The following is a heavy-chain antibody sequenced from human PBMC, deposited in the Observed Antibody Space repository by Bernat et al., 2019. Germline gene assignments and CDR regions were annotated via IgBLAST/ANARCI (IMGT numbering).Heavy chain of an antibody. CDR2: INSDGSST. J-gene: IGHJ6*03. V-gene: IGHV3-74*01. D-gene: IGHD3-10*01. CDR3: ARVDGFREFHYYYYYMDV. Sequence: EVQLVESGGGLVQPGGSLRLSCAASGFTFSSYWMHWVRQAPGKGLVWVSRINSDGSSTSYADSVKGRFTISRDNAKNTLYLQMNSLSAEDTAVYYCARVDGFREFHYYYYYMDVWGKGTTVTVSS. CDR1: GFTFSSYW.